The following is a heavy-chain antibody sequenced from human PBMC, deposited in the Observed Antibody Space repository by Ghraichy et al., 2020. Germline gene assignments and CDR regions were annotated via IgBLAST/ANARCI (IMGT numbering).Heavy chain of an antibody. CDR2: INHSGST. V-gene: IGHV4-34*01. D-gene: IGHD6-13*01. Sequence: SQTLSLTCAVYGGSFSGYYWSWIRQPPGKGLEWIGEINHSGSTNYNPSLKSRVTISLDTSKNQFSLKLSSVTAADTAVYYCARRFPYSSSWYENGNWFDPWGQGTLVTVSS. J-gene: IGHJ5*02. CDR3: ARRFPYSSSWYENGNWFDP. CDR1: GGSFSGYY.